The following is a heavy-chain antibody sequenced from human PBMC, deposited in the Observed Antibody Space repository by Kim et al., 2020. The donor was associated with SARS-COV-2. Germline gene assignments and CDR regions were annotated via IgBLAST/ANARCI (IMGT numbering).Heavy chain of an antibody. J-gene: IGHJ4*02. CDR3: ARQFYSSSWYAGVAFDY. CDR1: GFTFSSYW. V-gene: IGHV3-7*03. CDR2: IKQDGSEK. D-gene: IGHD6-13*01. Sequence: GGSLRLSCAASGFTFSSYWMSWVRQAPGKGLEWVANIKQDGSEKYYVDSVKGRFTISRDNAKNSLYLQMNSLRAEDTAVYYCARQFYSSSWYAGVAFDYWGQGTLVTVSS.